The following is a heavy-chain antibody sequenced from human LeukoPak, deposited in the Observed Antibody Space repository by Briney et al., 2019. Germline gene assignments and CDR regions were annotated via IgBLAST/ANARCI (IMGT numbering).Heavy chain of an antibody. D-gene: IGHD1-26*01. CDR1: GGSISSGDYY. CDR3: ARVVSGSYLLFD. Sequence: SETPSLTCTVSGGSISSGDYYWSWIRQPPGKGLEWIGYIYYSGSTYYNPSLKSRVTISVDTSKNQFSLKLSSVTAADTAVYYCARVVSGSYLLFDWGQGTLVTVSS. V-gene: IGHV4-30-4*01. CDR2: IYYSGST. J-gene: IGHJ4*02.